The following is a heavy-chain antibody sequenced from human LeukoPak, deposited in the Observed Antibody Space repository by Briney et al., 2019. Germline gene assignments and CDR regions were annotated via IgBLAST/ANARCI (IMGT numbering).Heavy chain of an antibody. J-gene: IGHJ4*02. V-gene: IGHV3-7*03. CDR1: GLTFSNYW. Sequence: GGSLRLSCAAPGLTFSNYWMSWVRQTPGKGLEWVANIKEDGSDKYYVDSLKGRFTISRDNAKNSLYLQMNSLRAEDTAVYYCAKDRTRQAYWGQGTLVTVSS. CDR3: AKDRTRQAY. D-gene: IGHD3-3*01. CDR2: IKEDGSDK.